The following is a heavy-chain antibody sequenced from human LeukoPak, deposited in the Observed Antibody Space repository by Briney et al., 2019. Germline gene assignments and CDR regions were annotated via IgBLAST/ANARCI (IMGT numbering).Heavy chain of an antibody. CDR3: AREVPAAINWFDP. CDR1: GYSIGSGYY. D-gene: IGHD2-2*01. J-gene: IGHJ5*02. V-gene: IGHV4-38-2*02. Sequence: TSETLSLTXTVSGYSIGSGYYWGWIRQPPGKGLEWTGSIYHSGSTYYNPSLKSRVTISVDTSKNQFSLKLSSVTAADTAVYYCAREVPAAINWFDPWGQGTLVTVSS. CDR2: IYHSGST.